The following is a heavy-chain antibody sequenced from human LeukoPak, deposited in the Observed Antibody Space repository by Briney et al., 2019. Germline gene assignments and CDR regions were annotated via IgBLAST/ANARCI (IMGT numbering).Heavy chain of an antibody. CDR1: GFTFSSYE. J-gene: IGHJ5*02. CDR3: ARDTNGDGWFDP. CDR2: ISSSGSTI. D-gene: IGHD4-17*01. Sequence: PGGSLRLSCAASGFTFSSYEMNWVRQAPGKGLEWVSYISSSGSTIYYADSVKGRFTISRDNAKNSLYLQMNSLSAEDTSVYYCARDTNGDGWFDPWGQGTLVTVSS. V-gene: IGHV3-48*03.